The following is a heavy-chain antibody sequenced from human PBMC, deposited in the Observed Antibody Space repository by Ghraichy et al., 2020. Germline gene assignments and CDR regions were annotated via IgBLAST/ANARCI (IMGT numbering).Heavy chain of an antibody. V-gene: IGHV3-9*01. CDR1: GFTFDDYA. Sequence: GGSLRLSCAASGFTFDDYAMHWVRQAPGKGLEWVSGISWNSGSIGYADSVKGRFTISRDNAKNSLYLQMNSLRAEDTALYYCAKDLPAYYGSGSYSMDVWGQGTTVTVSS. D-gene: IGHD3-10*01. CDR3: AKDLPAYYGSGSYSMDV. CDR2: ISWNSGSI. J-gene: IGHJ6*02.